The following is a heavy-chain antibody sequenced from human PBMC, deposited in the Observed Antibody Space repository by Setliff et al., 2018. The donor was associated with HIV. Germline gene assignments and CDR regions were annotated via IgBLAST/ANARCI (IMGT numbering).Heavy chain of an antibody. Sequence: SETLSLTCTVSGGSISSGDYYWSWIRRPPGKGLEWLGHIYYSGTIFYNPSLKTRLTVSVDTSKNQFSLKLSSVTAADTAVYYCARHRDSSGWYGDYYYYMDVWGKGTTVTVSS. V-gene: IGHV4-30-4*01. J-gene: IGHJ6*03. D-gene: IGHD6-19*01. CDR3: ARHRDSSGWYGDYYYYMDV. CDR2: IYYSGTI. CDR1: GGSISSGDYY.